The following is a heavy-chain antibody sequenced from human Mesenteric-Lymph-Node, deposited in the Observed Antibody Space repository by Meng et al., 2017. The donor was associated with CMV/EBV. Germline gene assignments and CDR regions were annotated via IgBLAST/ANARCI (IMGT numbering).Heavy chain of an antibody. V-gene: IGHV3-66*01. J-gene: IGHJ5*02. CDR1: GFSVRNNY. CDR2: IYSGGST. Sequence: ASGFSVRNNYMGWVRQAPGKGLEWVSVIYSGGSTVHADSVKGRFTISRDNSKNTVYLQMNSLKVEDTAVYYCARDGDGSSSSWYRVSWGQGTLVTVSS. CDR3: ARDGDGSSSSWYRVS. D-gene: IGHD6-13*01.